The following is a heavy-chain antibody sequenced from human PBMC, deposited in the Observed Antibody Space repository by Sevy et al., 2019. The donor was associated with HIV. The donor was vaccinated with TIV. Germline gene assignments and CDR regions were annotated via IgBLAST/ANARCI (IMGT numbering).Heavy chain of an antibody. CDR2: INSDGNYR. Sequence: GGSLRLSCAASGFTFSTYWMHWVRQAPGKGLVWVSRINSDGNYRSYVESVEGRFTISRDNAQNTLFLQMSSLRVEDTAVYYCARESRGSLEGFDIWGRGTMVTVSS. CDR1: GFTFSTYW. J-gene: IGHJ3*02. CDR3: ARESRGSLEGFDI. V-gene: IGHV3-74*01. D-gene: IGHD1-26*01.